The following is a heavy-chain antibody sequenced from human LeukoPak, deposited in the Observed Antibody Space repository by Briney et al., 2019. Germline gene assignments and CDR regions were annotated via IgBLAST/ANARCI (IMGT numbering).Heavy chain of an antibody. D-gene: IGHD1-14*01. CDR3: ARARRILGLRNPDSPHNYYYYYGMDV. CDR2: IIPIFGTA. J-gene: IGHJ6*02. V-gene: IGHV1-69*06. CDR1: GGTFSSYA. Sequence: AASVKVSCKASGGTFSSYAISWVRQAPRQGLEWMGGIIPIFGTANYAQKFDGRVTITADKSTSTAYMALSSLRSEDTAVYYCARARRILGLRNPDSPHNYYYYYGMDVWGQGTTVTVSS.